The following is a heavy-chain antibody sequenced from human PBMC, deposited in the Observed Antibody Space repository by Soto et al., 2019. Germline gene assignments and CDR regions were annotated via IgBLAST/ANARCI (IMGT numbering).Heavy chain of an antibody. CDR3: ARDSSRNDILTGYYSDLDY. J-gene: IGHJ4*02. V-gene: IGHV1-3*01. D-gene: IGHD3-9*01. Sequence: ASVKVSCKASGYTFTRYARHWVSQAPGQRLEWMGWINAGNGNTKYSQKFQGRVTITRDTSASTAYMERSSLRSEDTAVYYCARDSSRNDILTGYYSDLDYWGQGTLVTVSS. CDR2: INAGNGNT. CDR1: GYTFTRYA.